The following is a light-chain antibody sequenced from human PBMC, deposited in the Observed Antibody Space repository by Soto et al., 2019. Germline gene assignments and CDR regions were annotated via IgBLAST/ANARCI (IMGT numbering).Light chain of an antibody. Sequence: EIMMSQSRSNQCLSPWERATRSSRASQSVSSNLDRYQQNPAPAPRILIYGASTRATAITARFSGSGSGIELTLTIFRLNCAAVPVNYREPYNTAGTVSQGTKVDIK. CDR2: GAS. J-gene: IGKJ1*01. CDR3: EPYNTAGT. V-gene: IGKV3-15*01. CDR1: QSVSSN.